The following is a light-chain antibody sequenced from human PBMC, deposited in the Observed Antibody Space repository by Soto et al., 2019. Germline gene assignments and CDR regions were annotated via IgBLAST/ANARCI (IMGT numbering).Light chain of an antibody. CDR2: EVS. CDR3: SSYTTSSTWV. Sequence: QSALTQPASVSGSPGQSITISCTGTSSDVGGYNYVSWYQQYPGKAPKLMIYEVSNRPSGVSNRFSGSKSDNTASLTISGLQAEDEADYYCSSYTTSSTWVFGGGTKVTVL. V-gene: IGLV2-14*01. CDR1: SSDVGGYNY. J-gene: IGLJ3*02.